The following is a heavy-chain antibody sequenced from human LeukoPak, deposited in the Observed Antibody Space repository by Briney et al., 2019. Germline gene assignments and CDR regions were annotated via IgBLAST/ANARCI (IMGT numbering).Heavy chain of an antibody. CDR3: AREAEMRGYDSSVYPYFDY. CDR1: GYTFTGYY. Sequence: GASVKVSCKASGYTFTGYYMHWVRQAPGQGLEWMGWINPNSGGTNYAQKFQGRVTMTRDTSISTAYMELSRLRSDDTAVYYCAREAEMRGYDSSVYPYFDYGGQGPLVTVS. V-gene: IGHV1-2*02. CDR2: INPNSGGT. D-gene: IGHD3-22*01. J-gene: IGHJ4*02.